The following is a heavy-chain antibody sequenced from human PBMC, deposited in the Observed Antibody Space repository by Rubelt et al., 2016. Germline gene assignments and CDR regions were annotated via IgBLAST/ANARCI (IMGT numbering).Heavy chain of an antibody. D-gene: IGHD5-12*01. V-gene: IGHV3-33*01. Sequence: AASGFTFSSYGMHWVRQAPGKGLEWVAVIWYDGSNKYYADSVKGRFTISRDNSKNTLYLQMNSLRAEDTAVYYCARDQDVDIVATASYYFDYWCQGTLVTVSS. CDR2: IWYDGSNK. CDR1: GFTFSSYG. J-gene: IGHJ4*02. CDR3: ARDQDVDIVATASYYFDY.